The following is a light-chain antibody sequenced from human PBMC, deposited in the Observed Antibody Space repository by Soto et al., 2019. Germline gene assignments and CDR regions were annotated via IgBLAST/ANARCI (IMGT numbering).Light chain of an antibody. J-gene: IGKJ4*01. CDR3: HQYADWPLT. V-gene: IGKV3D-15*01. CDR2: KTS. CDR1: QSIGTN. Sequence: EVVMTQSAATVSVSPGERTSLSCRASQSIGTNLGWYQQKPCQTPRLLIIKTSIRAAGVPARFSGSGSGTEFTVTISCLKSEEIAVDACHQYADWPLTFGVGTKVDIE.